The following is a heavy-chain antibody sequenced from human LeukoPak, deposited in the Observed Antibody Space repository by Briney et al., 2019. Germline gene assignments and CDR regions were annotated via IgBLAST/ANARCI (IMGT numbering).Heavy chain of an antibody. Sequence: SETLSLTCTVSGGSISSYYWSWIRQPPGKGLEWIGYIYYSGSTNYNPSLKSRVTISVDTSKNQFSLKLSSVTAADTAVYYCARDLVGAIGDNWFDPWGREPWSPSPQ. J-gene: IGHJ5*02. CDR3: ARDLVGAIGDNWFDP. CDR2: IYYSGST. D-gene: IGHD1-26*01. V-gene: IGHV4-59*01. CDR1: GGSISSYY.